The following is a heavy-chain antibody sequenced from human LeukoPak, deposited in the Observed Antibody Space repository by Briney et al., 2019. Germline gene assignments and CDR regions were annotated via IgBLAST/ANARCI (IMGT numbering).Heavy chain of an antibody. CDR1: GFTFSTYW. J-gene: IGHJ4*02. CDR2: ISGSGGST. CDR3: AKDRPSSSGHDY. Sequence: GGSLRLSCAASGFTFSTYWMSWVRQAPGKGLEWVSAISGSGGSTYYADSVKGRFTISRDNSKNTLYLQMNSLRAEDTAVYYCAKDRPSSSGHDYWGQGTLVTVSS. D-gene: IGHD6-19*01. V-gene: IGHV3-23*01.